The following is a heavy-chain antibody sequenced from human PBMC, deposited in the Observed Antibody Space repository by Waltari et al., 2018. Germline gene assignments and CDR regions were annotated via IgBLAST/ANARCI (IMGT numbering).Heavy chain of an antibody. CDR1: ELIFGSYA. CDR2: IRYDGSDA. J-gene: IGHJ4*02. D-gene: IGHD5-12*01. CDR3: AKERQAYDVHALDY. Sequence: QVQLVQSGGGVVQPGGSQKLSCIVPELIFGSYAIHWVRQAPGRGLEWVAFIRYDGSDASYADSVKGRFAIYRDSSRNTLHLEMSSLTVEDTAVYYCAKERQAYDVHALDYWGQGILVTVSS. V-gene: IGHV3-30*02.